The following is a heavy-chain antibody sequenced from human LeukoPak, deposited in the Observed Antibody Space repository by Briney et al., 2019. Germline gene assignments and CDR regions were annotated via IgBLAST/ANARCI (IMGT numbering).Heavy chain of an antibody. CDR1: GFTFSSYS. V-gene: IGHV3-21*01. CDR2: ISSSSSYI. D-gene: IGHD4-23*01. J-gene: IGHJ4*02. CDR3: ARVTGYGGNSFDY. Sequence: GGSLRLSCAASGFTFSSYSMNWVRQAPGKGLEWVSSISSSSSYIYYADSVKGRFTISRDNAKNSLYLQMNSLRAEDTAVYYCARVTGYGGNSFDYWGQGTLVTVSS.